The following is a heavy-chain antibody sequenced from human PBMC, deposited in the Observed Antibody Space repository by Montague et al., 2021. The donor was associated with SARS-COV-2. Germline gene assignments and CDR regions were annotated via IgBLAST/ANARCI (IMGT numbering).Heavy chain of an antibody. CDR3: TGGREGNYNVMDV. CDR1: GDSVPSNSAT. D-gene: IGHD1-1*01. Sequence: CAISGDSVPSNSATWNWVRQSPSRGLEWLGRTYYRSKWYNDYAVSVRGRVTINPDTSKNQFSLQLNSVTPEDTAIYYCTGGREGNYNVMDVWGQGTTVTVSS. CDR2: TYYRSKWYN. J-gene: IGHJ6*02. V-gene: IGHV6-1*01.